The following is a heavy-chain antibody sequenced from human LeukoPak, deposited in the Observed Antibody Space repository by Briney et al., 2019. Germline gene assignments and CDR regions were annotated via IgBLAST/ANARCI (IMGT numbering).Heavy chain of an antibody. D-gene: IGHD3-3*01. V-gene: IGHV3-23*01. CDR3: ARAGNTQSDSWSGPFDY. Sequence: GGSLRLSCAASGFTFSSYAMSWVRQAPGKGLEWVSAISGSGGSTYYADSVKGRFTISRDNSKNSLYLQMSSLRVEDTAVYYCARAGNTQSDSWSGPFDYWGQGTLVTVSS. CDR2: ISGSGGST. J-gene: IGHJ4*02. CDR1: GFTFSSYA.